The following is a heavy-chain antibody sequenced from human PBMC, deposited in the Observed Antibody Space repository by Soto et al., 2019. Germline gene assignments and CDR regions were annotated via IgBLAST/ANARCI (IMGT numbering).Heavy chain of an antibody. CDR3: AREGDYDSSGLLYYYGMDV. Sequence: GASVKVSCKASGYTFTSYYMHWVRQAPGQGLEWVGIINPSGGSTSYAQKFQGRVTMTRDTSTSTVYMELSSLRSEDTAVYYCAREGDYDSSGLLYYYGMDVWGQGTTVTVSS. CDR1: GYTFTSYY. V-gene: IGHV1-46*01. D-gene: IGHD3-22*01. CDR2: INPSGGST. J-gene: IGHJ6*02.